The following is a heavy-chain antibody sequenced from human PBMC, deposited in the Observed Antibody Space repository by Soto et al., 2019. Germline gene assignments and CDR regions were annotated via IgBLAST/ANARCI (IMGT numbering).Heavy chain of an antibody. CDR2: INHSGST. CDR3: ARCTTGTTGDAFDI. V-gene: IGHV4-34*01. J-gene: IGHJ3*02. D-gene: IGHD1-1*01. Sequence: SETLSLTCAVYGGSFSGYYWSWIRQPPGKGLEWIGEINHSGSTNYNPSLKSRVTISVDTSKNQFSLKLSSVTAADTAVYYCARCTTGTTGDAFDIWGQGTMVTVSS. CDR1: GGSFSGYY.